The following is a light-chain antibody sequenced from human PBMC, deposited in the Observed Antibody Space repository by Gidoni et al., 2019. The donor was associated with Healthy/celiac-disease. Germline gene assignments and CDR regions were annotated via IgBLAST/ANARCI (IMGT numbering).Light chain of an antibody. Sequence: QSALTHPASVSGSPGQSITISCTGTRRAVGGYNYVSWYQQHPGKPPKLMIYEVSNRPSGVSNRFSGSKSGNTASLTISGLQAEDEADYYCSSYTSSSPWVFGGGTKLTVL. CDR1: RRAVGGYNY. CDR3: SSYTSSSPWV. V-gene: IGLV2-14*01. J-gene: IGLJ3*02. CDR2: EVS.